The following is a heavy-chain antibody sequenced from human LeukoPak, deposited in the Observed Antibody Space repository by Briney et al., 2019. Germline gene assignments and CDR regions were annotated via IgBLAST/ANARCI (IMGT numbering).Heavy chain of an antibody. CDR1: GFTFSSYA. CDR2: ISRSSGHST. J-gene: IGHJ3*02. Sequence: PGGSLRLACAVSGFTFSSYAMSWVRQAPGKGLEWVSSISRSSGHSTYYADSVQGRFTISRDNSKNTLYLQMNSLGAEDTAVYYCARGGYNHAFDIWGQGTVVTVSS. V-gene: IGHV3-23*01. D-gene: IGHD5-24*01. CDR3: ARGGYNHAFDI.